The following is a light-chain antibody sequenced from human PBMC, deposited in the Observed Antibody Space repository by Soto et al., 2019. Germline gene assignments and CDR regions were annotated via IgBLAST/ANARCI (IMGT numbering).Light chain of an antibody. CDR1: QSVSSN. V-gene: IGKV3-20*01. Sequence: ELVMTQSPATLSVSPGARATLSCRASQSVSSNLAWYQQKPGQAPSLLIYGASNRATGIPDRFSGSGSGTDFTLTISRLEPEDFAVYDCQQYGSSGTFGQGTKVDIK. J-gene: IGKJ1*01. CDR2: GAS. CDR3: QQYGSSGT.